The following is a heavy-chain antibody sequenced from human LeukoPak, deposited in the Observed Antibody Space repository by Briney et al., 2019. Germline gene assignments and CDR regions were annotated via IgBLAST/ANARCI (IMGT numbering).Heavy chain of an antibody. J-gene: IGHJ4*02. CDR1: GGSISSTSYY. D-gene: IGHD4-17*01. V-gene: IGHV4-39*07. CDR3: ARVPTVTFFDY. CDR2: IYYSGST. Sequence: SETLSLTCTVSGGSISSTSYYWGWIRQPPGKGLEWIGTIYYSGSTYYNPSLKSRVTISVDTSKNQFSLKLSSVTAADTAVYYCARVPTVTFFDYWGQGTLVTVSS.